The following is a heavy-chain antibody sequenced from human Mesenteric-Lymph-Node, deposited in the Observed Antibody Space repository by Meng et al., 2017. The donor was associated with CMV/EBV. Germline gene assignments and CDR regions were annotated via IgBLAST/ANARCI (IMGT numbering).Heavy chain of an antibody. J-gene: IGHJ4*02. D-gene: IGHD1-1*01. CDR2: IKQDGSEK. CDR3: ARGRNWNY. CDR1: GFTFSSYA. Sequence: GGSLRLSCAASGFTFSSYAMSWVRQAPGKGLEWVANIKQDGSEKYYVDSVKGRFTISRDNAKNSLYLQMNSLRAEDTAVYYCARGRNWNYWGQGTLVTVSS. V-gene: IGHV3-7*01.